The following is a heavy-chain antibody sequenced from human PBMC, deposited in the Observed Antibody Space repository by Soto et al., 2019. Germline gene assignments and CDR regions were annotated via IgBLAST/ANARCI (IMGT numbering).Heavy chain of an antibody. CDR1: GSSLSSTRMA. J-gene: IGHJ4*02. Sequence: QITLKESGPTLVKPTQTLTLTCTFSGSSLSSTRMAVGWIRQPPGKALEWLALIYWDDDKRYSPFLKSRLTITKDTSKNQVVLTISNMDPVDTARYYCAHIVVAGLGYYFDYWGQGTLVNVSS. CDR3: AHIVVAGLGYYFDY. CDR2: IYWDDDK. V-gene: IGHV2-5*02. D-gene: IGHD6-19*01.